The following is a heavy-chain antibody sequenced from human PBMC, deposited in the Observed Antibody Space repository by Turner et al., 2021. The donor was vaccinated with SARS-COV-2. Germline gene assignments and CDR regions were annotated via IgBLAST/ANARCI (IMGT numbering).Heavy chain of an antibody. V-gene: IGHV1-2*02. D-gene: IGHD6-13*01. Sequence: QVQLVQSGAEVKKPGASVKVSCKASGYTFTGYYMHWVRQAPGQGFEWMGLINPNSGGTNYAQKFQGRVTMTRDTSISTAYMELSRLRSDDTAVYFCARDLFDLGSRWTQWGQGTLVTVSS. CDR3: ARDLFDLGSRWTQ. CDR2: INPNSGGT. J-gene: IGHJ4*02. CDR1: GYTFTGYY.